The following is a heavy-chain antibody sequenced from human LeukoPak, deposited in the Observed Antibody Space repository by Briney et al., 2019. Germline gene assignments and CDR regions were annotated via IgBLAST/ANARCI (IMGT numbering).Heavy chain of an antibody. CDR3: AKDSLTAARRAFDY. D-gene: IGHD6-6*01. Sequence: GGSLRLSCAASGFTFGSYGMRWVREAPGKGVEWVAFIRYDGSNKYYADSVKGRFTISRDNSKNTLYLQMNSLRAEDTAVYYCAKDSLTAARRAFDYWGQGTLVTVSS. CDR1: GFTFGSYG. J-gene: IGHJ4*02. CDR2: IRYDGSNK. V-gene: IGHV3-30*02.